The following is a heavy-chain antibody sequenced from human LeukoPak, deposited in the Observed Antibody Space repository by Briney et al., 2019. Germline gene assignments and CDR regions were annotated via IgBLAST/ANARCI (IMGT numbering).Heavy chain of an antibody. CDR1: GFTFSDYY. V-gene: IGHV3-11*01. CDR3: ARADYYDSSGYGFDP. J-gene: IGHJ5*02. CDR2: ISSSGSTI. Sequence: GESLRLSCAASGFTFSDYYMSWIRQAPGKGLEWVSYISSSGSTIYYADSVKGRFTISRDNAKNSLYLQMNSLRAEDTAVYYCARADYYDSSGYGFDPWGQGTLVTVSS. D-gene: IGHD3-22*01.